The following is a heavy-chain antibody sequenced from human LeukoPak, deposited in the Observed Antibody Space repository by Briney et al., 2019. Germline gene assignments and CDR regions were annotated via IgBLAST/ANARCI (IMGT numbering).Heavy chain of an antibody. CDR3: ARGLLAADTTYYFDY. V-gene: IGHV4-34*01. CDR1: GGSFSGYY. D-gene: IGHD3-3*02. J-gene: IGHJ4*02. Sequence: SETLSLTCAVYGGSFSGYYWSWIRQPPVKGLEWIGEINHSGSTNYNPSLKSRVTISVDTSKNQFSLKLSSVTAADTAVYYCARGLLAADTTYYFDYWGQGTLVTVSS. CDR2: INHSGST.